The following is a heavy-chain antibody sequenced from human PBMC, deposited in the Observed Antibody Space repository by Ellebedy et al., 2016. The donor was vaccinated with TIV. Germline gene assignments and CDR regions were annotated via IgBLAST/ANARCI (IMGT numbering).Heavy chain of an antibody. CDR3: ARRGSYGDYAVQINSWSDT. Sequence: PGGSLRLSCIASGFNFRSYWMTWVRQAPGKGLEWVANIRQEGDVKYYVDSVRGRFTVSRDNARNSLYLQMNNLRVEDTAVYYCARRGSYGDYAVQINSWSDTWGPGTLVTVSS. V-gene: IGHV3-7*01. D-gene: IGHD3-16*01. CDR2: IRQEGDVK. J-gene: IGHJ5*02. CDR1: GFNFRSYW.